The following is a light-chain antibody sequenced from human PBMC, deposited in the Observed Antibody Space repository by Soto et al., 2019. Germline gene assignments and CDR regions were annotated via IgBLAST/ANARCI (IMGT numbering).Light chain of an antibody. V-gene: IGLV2-14*03. CDR3: SSYTTSNTRQIV. Sequence: QSVLTQPASVSGSPGQSINISCTGTRSDVGGYNYVSWYQHHPGKAPKLIIYDVSNRPSGVSNPFSGSKSGNTASLTISGLRPEDEADYYCSSYTTSNTRQIVFGTGTKVTVL. CDR2: DVS. J-gene: IGLJ1*01. CDR1: RSDVGGYNY.